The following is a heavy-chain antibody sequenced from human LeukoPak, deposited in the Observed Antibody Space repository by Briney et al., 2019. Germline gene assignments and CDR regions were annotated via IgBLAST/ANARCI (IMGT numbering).Heavy chain of an antibody. CDR2: AYHSGIT. CDR3: ARHGGTFDP. V-gene: IGHV4-59*01. CDR1: GDSISSYD. D-gene: IGHD1-1*01. Sequence: SETLSLTCTVSGDSISSYDWSWIRQPPGKGLEWIGYAYHSGITNYNPSLKSRGTISVDTSESQFSLRLRSVTAADTAIYYCARHGGTFDPWGQGILVTVSS. J-gene: IGHJ5*02.